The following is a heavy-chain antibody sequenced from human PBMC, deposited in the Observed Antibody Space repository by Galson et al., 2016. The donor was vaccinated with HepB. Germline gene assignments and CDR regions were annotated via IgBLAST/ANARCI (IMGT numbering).Heavy chain of an antibody. J-gene: IGHJ3*01. V-gene: IGHV3-7*01. D-gene: IGHD5-18*01. Sequence: SLRLSCAVSGFTFRSYWMSWVRQASGRGLEWVANIKQDGSEKYYLDSVKGRFTISRDNAKNSLSLQMNSLRAEDTAVYYCVRGGDTVIGAAFDVWGQGTMVTVSS. CDR1: GFTFRSYW. CDR3: VRGGDTVIGAAFDV. CDR2: IKQDGSEK.